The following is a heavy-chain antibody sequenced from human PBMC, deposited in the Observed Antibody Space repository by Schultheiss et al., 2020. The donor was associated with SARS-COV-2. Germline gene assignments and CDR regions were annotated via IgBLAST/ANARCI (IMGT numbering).Heavy chain of an antibody. V-gene: IGHV4-38-2*02. Sequence: SETLSLTCAVSGYSISSGYYWGWIRQPPGKGLEWIGEINHSGSTNYNPSLKSRVTISVDTSKNQFSLKLSSVTAADTAVYYCARELEYSSSQTDYWGQGTLVTVSS. CDR2: INHSGST. CDR3: ARELEYSSSQTDY. J-gene: IGHJ4*02. D-gene: IGHD6-6*01. CDR1: GYSISSGYY.